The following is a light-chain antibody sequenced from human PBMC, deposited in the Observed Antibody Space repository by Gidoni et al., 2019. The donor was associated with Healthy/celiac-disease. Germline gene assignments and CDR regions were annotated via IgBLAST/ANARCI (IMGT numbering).Light chain of an antibody. V-gene: IGKV4-1*01. CDR1: QSVLYSSNNKNY. CDR3: QQYYTLGT. CDR2: WAS. J-gene: IGKJ2*01. Sequence: DIVLTPSPDSLAVSLGERATINCTSSQSVLYSSNNKNYLAWYQQKPGQPPKLLIYWASTRESGVPDRFSGSGSGTDFTLTISSLQAEYVAVYYCQQYYTLGTFGQGTKLEIK.